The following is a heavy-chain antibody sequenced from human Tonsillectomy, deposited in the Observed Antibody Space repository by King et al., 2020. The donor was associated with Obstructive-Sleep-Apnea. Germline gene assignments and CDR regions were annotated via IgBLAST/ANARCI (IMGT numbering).Heavy chain of an antibody. V-gene: IGHV4-31*03. J-gene: IGHJ5*02. D-gene: IGHD2-2*01. CDR1: GGSTSSGGYY. CDR3: ARIGCSSTSCYAGFSGWFDP. Sequence: VQLQESGPGLVKPSQTLSLTCTVSGGSTSSGGYYWSWIRQHPGKGLEWIGYIYYSGSTYYNPSLKSRVTISVDTSKNQFSLKLSSVTAADTAVYYCARIGCSSTSCYAGFSGWFDPWGQGTLVTVSS. CDR2: IYYSGST.